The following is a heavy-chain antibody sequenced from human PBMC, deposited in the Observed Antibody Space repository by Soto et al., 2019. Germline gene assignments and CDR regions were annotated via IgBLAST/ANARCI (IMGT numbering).Heavy chain of an antibody. CDR2: IDPKSGDT. V-gene: IGHV1-2*02. D-gene: IGHD3-22*01. J-gene: IGHJ5*02. CDR1: EYSFSGHY. Sequence: GASVKVSCKASEYSFSGHYLHWVRQAPGQGLEWMGWIDPKSGDTKYAPKFQDRVTMTRDTSISTAYMDLSSLRSDDTAVYYCARDYDKSGYDYFDPWGQGTLVTVSS. CDR3: ARDYDKSGYDYFDP.